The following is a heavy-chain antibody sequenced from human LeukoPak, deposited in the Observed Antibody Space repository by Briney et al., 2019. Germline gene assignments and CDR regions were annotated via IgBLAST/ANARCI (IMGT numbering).Heavy chain of an antibody. CDR2: IFYSGRT. Sequence: SETLSLTCTASGGSISSYFWTWIRQPPGKGLECIGYIFYSGRTNYNPSLKSRVTISADTSKNQFSLKLSSVTDADTAVYYCARIYGSGSYVDYWGQGTLVTVSS. V-gene: IGHV4-59*01. CDR3: ARIYGSGSYVDY. CDR1: GGSISSYF. J-gene: IGHJ4*02. D-gene: IGHD3-10*01.